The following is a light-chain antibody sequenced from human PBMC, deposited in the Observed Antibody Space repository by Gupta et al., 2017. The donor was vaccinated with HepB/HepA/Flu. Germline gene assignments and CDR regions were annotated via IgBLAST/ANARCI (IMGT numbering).Light chain of an antibody. CDR3: QQSYSTPPWT. CDR2: AAS. Sequence: IQMTQSPSSLSASVGDRVTITCRASQSISSYLNWYQQKPGKAPKLLIYAASSLQSGVPSRFSGSGFGTDFTLTISRLQPEDFATYYCQQSYSTPPWTFGQGTKVEIK. V-gene: IGKV1-39*01. J-gene: IGKJ1*01. CDR1: QSISSY.